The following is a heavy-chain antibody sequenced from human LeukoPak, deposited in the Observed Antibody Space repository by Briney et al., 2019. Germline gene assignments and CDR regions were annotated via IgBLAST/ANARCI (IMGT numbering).Heavy chain of an antibody. J-gene: IGHJ6*02. V-gene: IGHV3-23*01. CDR3: ARPAGTYDYSYGMDV. CDR2: IGGSNGIT. D-gene: IGHD6-19*01. CDR1: RFTFNSYA. Sequence: PGGSLRLSCAASRFTFNSYAMSWVRQAPGKGLEWVSVIGGSNGITFYVGSVKGRFTISRDNSKDTLYLQMNSLRAEDTAVYYCARPAGTYDYSYGMDVWGQGTTVTVSS.